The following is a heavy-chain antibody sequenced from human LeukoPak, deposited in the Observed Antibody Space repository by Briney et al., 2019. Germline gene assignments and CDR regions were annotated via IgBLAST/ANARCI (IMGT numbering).Heavy chain of an antibody. CDR3: ARDTAPSECGSGCEEGRFDP. CDR2: IYTSGST. CDR1: GGSISSYY. V-gene: IGHV4-4*07. D-gene: IGHD6-19*01. Sequence: PSETLSLTCTVSGGSISSYYWSWIRQPAGKGLEWIGRIYTSGSTNYNPSLKSRVTMSVDTSKNQFSLKLSSVTAADTAVYYCARDTAPSECGSGCEEGRFDPWGQGTRVTVSS. J-gene: IGHJ5*02.